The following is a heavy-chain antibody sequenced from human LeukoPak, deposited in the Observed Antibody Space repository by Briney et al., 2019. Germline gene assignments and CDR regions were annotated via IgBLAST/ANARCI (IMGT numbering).Heavy chain of an antibody. CDR3: ARAPLSGGYSYGSYYYMDV. J-gene: IGHJ6*03. Sequence: GGSLRLSCAASGFTLSSYWMSWVRQAPGKGLEWVANIKQDGSEKYYVDSVKGRFTISRDNAKNSLYLQMNSLRAEDTAVYYCARAPLSGGYSYGSYYYMDVSGKGTTVTVSS. D-gene: IGHD5-18*01. CDR2: IKQDGSEK. V-gene: IGHV3-7*01. CDR1: GFTLSSYW.